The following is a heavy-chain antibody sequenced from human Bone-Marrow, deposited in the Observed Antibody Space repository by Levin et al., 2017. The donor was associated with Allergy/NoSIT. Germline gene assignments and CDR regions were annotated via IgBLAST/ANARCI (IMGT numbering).Heavy chain of an antibody. CDR3: ARRARAGGYDGYNWLDP. D-gene: IGHD5-12*01. J-gene: IGHJ5*02. V-gene: IGHV4-59*08. CDR1: GDSVSHYY. Sequence: NPSETLSLTCAVSGDSVSHYYWSWVRQSPGKALEWIGYIYHGGHTNYNPSLRGRVSISVDTARNQFSLMVTSVTAADTAIYYCARRARAGGYDGYNWLDPWGQGSLVIVSS. CDR2: IYHGGHT.